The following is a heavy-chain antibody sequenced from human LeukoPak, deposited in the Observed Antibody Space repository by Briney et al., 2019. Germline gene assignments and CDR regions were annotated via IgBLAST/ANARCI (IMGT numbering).Heavy chain of an antibody. V-gene: IGHV3-23*01. Sequence: GGSLRLSCAASGFTFSSYAMSWARQAPGKGPEWVSGISGSGGSTYYADSVKGRFTISRDNSKKTLHLQMNSLRAEDTAVYYCAKGVAGLLPNFDYWGQGTLVTVSS. CDR1: GFTFSSYA. J-gene: IGHJ4*02. CDR2: ISGSGGST. CDR3: AKGVAGLLPNFDY. D-gene: IGHD6-19*01.